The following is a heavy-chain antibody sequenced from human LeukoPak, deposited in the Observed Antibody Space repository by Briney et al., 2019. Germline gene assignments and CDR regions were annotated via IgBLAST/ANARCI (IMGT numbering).Heavy chain of an antibody. CDR3: ARSHGDYFRGFDP. J-gene: IGHJ5*02. V-gene: IGHV3-13*04. CDR2: TGTAGDT. D-gene: IGHD4-17*01. CDR1: GFTFSSYD. Sequence: PGGSLRLSCAASGFTFSSYDMHWVRQVTGKGLEWVSATGTAGDTYYAGSVKGRFTISRENAKNSLYLQMNSLRAGDTAVYYCARSHGDYFRGFDPWGQGTLVTVSS.